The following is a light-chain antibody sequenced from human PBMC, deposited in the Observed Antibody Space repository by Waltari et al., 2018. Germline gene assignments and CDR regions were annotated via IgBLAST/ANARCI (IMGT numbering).Light chain of an antibody. Sequence: DIQMTQSPSTLSASVGDRVTITCRASQSIGSWLAWYQQKPGKAPKLLIYEATSLESGVPSRFSACGSGTEFTLTISSLQPDDFATYYCQRYNSYPITFGPGTKVDI. J-gene: IGKJ3*01. CDR3: QRYNSYPIT. CDR2: EAT. CDR1: QSIGSW. V-gene: IGKV1-5*03.